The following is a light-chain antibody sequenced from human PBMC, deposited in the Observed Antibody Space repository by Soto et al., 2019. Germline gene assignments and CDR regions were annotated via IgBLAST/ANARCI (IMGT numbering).Light chain of an antibody. J-gene: IGKJ4*01. CDR3: QQFQSYART. CDR2: DAS. CDR1: QGISSA. Sequence: AIQLTQSPSSLSASVGDRVTITCRASQGISSALAWYQHKPGRAPRLLIYDASSLQSGVSSRFSGSGSGTDFTLTISSLQPEDFATYYCQQFQSYARTFGGGTQLEIK. V-gene: IGKV1-13*02.